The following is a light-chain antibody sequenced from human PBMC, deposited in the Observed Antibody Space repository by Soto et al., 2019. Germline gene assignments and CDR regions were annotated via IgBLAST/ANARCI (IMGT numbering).Light chain of an antibody. J-gene: IGKJ1*01. CDR1: QSVGSN. V-gene: IGKV3-15*01. CDR2: GAS. Sequence: EIVMTQSPGTLSVSPGGGATLSCRASQSVGSNLVWYQQKPGQAPRLLIYGASTRATGIPARFSGTGSGTEFTLTISSLQSEDFAVYYCLQYKNWPRTFGQGTKVEIK. CDR3: LQYKNWPRT.